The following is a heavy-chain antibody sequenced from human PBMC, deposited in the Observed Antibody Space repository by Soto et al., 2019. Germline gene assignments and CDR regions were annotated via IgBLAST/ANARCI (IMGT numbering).Heavy chain of an antibody. J-gene: IGHJ5*02. CDR2: IYATGTT. V-gene: IGHV4-4*07. CDR1: GASISGYY. D-gene: IGHD1-1*01. CDR3: VRDGTKTLRDWFDP. Sequence: SETLSLSCTVSGASISGYYWSWIRKSAGKGLEWIGRIYATGTTDYNPSLKSRVMMSVDTSKKQFSLKLRSVTAADTAVYYCVRDGTKTLRDWFDPWGQGISVTVSS.